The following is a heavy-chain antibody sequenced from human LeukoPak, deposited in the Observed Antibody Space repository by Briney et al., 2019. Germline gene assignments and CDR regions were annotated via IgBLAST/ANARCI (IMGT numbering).Heavy chain of an antibody. V-gene: IGHV3-21*01. CDR1: GFTFSSYS. J-gene: IGHJ3*02. CDR2: ISSTSSYI. Sequence: PGGSLRLSCAASGFTFSSYSMNWVRQAPGKGLEWVSPISSTSSYIYYADSVKDRFTISRDNAKNSLYLQMNSLRAEDTAVYYCARDPLKRAFDIWGQGTMVTVSS. CDR3: ARDPLKRAFDI.